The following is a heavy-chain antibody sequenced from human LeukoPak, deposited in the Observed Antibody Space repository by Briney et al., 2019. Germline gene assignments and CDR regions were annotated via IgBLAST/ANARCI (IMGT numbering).Heavy chain of an antibody. J-gene: IGHJ4*02. CDR2: ISYDGSKK. CDR3: AREHYGAQYFDY. CDR1: GFTFSSHA. Sequence: GGSLRLSCAASGFTFSSHAMHWDRQAPGKGLEWVAVISYDGSKKYYADSVKGRFTISRDNSKDTLYLQMNSLRSEDTAVYYCAREHYGAQYFDYWGQGTLVTVSA. V-gene: IGHV3-30-3*01. D-gene: IGHD4-17*01.